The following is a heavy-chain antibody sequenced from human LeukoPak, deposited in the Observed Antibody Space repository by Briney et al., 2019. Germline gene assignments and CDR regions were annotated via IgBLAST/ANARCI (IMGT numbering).Heavy chain of an antibody. CDR3: ARESRPGGVGIGAFDI. CDR1: GFTFSSYG. CDR2: IRYDGSNK. D-gene: IGHD3-16*01. Sequence: PGGSLRLSCAASGFTFSSYGMHWVRQAPGKGLEWVAFIRYDGSNKYYADSVKGRFTISRDNSKNTLYLQMNSLRAEDTAVYYCARESRPGGVGIGAFDIWGQGTMVTVSS. V-gene: IGHV3-30*02. J-gene: IGHJ3*02.